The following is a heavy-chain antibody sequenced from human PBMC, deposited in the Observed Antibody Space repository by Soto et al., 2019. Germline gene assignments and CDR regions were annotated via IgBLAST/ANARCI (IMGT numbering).Heavy chain of an antibody. CDR2: IYYSGST. Sequence: LEILSLTCTVSGGSISSYYWSWIRQPPGKGLEWIGYIYYSGSTNYNPSLKSRVTISVDTSKNQFSLKLSSVTAADTAVYYCATSLIDSSGWSLVGTFDYWGQGTLVTVSS. D-gene: IGHD6-19*01. J-gene: IGHJ4*02. V-gene: IGHV4-59*08. CDR3: ATSLIDSSGWSLVGTFDY. CDR1: GGSISSYY.